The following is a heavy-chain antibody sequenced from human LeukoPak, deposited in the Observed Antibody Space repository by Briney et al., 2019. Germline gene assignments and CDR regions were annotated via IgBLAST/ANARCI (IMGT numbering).Heavy chain of an antibody. CDR1: GGSFSGYY. D-gene: IGHD5-12*01. CDR2: INHSGNT. V-gene: IGHV4-34*01. CDR3: ARGHRGAYGDY. J-gene: IGHJ4*02. Sequence: SETLSLTCAVYGGSFSGYYWSWIRQPPGKGLEWIGEINHSGNTNYNPSLKSRVTISVDTSKNQFSLKLSSVTAADTAVYYCARGHRGAYGDYWGQGTLVTVSS.